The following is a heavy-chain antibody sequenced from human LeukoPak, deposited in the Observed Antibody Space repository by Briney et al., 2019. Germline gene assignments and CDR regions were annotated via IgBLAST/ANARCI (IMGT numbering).Heavy chain of an antibody. CDR1: GASISSYY. J-gene: IGHJ4*02. D-gene: IGHD6-19*01. CDR3: ARDKLVAGIDY. Sequence: SETLSLTCTVSGASISSYYWNWIRQPPGKGLEWIGYIYYSGSTNYNPSLKSRVTISVDTSKNQFSLKLSSVTAADTAVYYCARDKLVAGIDYWGQGTLVTVSS. CDR2: IYYSGST. V-gene: IGHV4-59*01.